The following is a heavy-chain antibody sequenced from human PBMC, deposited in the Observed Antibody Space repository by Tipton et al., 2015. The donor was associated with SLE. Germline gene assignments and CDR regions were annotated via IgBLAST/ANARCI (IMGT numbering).Heavy chain of an antibody. CDR2: IGPNGSGT. V-gene: IGHV3-64*02. CDR1: GFTFSKYG. CDR3: ARAAYSRSWYGYGFDM. J-gene: IGHJ3*02. D-gene: IGHD6-13*01. Sequence: SLRLSCAASGFTFSKYGMHWVRQAPGKRLEYVSVIGPNGSGTDSADSVKGRFTVSRDDSKNTVYLQMGSLRPGDMAVYYCARAAYSRSWYGYGFDMWGQGTMVTVSS.